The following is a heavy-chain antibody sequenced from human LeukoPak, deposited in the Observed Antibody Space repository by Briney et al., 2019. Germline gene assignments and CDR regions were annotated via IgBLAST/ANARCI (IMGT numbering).Heavy chain of an antibody. CDR3: ARAGDWNDGSYYYYYGMDV. CDR2: IYYSGST. V-gene: IGHV4-59*01. Sequence: PSETLSLTCAVYGGSFSGYYWSWIRQPPGKGLEWIGYIYYSGSTNYNPSLKSRVTISVDTSKNQFSLKLSSVTAADTAVYYCARAGDWNDGSYYYYYGMDVWGQGTTVTVSS. J-gene: IGHJ6*02. D-gene: IGHD1-1*01. CDR1: GGSFSGYY.